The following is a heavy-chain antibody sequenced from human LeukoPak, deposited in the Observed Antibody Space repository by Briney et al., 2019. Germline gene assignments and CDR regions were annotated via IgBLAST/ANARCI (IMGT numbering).Heavy chain of an antibody. CDR2: ISGSGGST. CDR1: GFIFSSYA. J-gene: IGHJ4*02. D-gene: IGHD1-26*01. V-gene: IGHV3-23*01. Sequence: GGSLRLSCAASGFIFSSYAMSWVRQAPGKGLEWVSTISGSGGSTYYADSVKGRFTISRDNSKNTLYLQMNSLRVEDTAVYYCAKGSRGNYDYWGQGALVTVSS. CDR3: AKGSRGNYDY.